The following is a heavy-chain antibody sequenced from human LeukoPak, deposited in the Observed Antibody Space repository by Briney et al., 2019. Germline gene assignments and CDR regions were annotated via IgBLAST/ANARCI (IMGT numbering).Heavy chain of an antibody. Sequence: GGSLRLSCAASGFTFSSYAMSWVRQASGKGLEWVSAISGSGGSTYYADSVKGRFTISRDNSKNTLYLQMNSLRAEDTAVYYCAKDHRSGWSGIPLLPFDYWGQGTLVTASS. V-gene: IGHV3-23*01. CDR3: AKDHRSGWSGIPLLPFDY. D-gene: IGHD6-19*01. CDR2: ISGSGGST. J-gene: IGHJ4*02. CDR1: GFTFSSYA.